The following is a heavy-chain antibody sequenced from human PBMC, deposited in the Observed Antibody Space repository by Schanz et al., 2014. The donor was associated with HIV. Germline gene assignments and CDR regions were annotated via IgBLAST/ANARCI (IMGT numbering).Heavy chain of an antibody. D-gene: IGHD3-10*01. CDR1: GFTFKNYG. J-gene: IGHJ4*02. CDR2: ISGSGIST. V-gene: IGHV3-23*01. CDR3: AKGQRGMVRGDIDY. Sequence: EVQLLESGGDLVQPGGSLRLSCAASGFTFKNYGMSWVRQAPGKGLEWVSAISGSGISTYYADSVKGRFTISRDNSKNTLYLQMNSLRAGDTAVYYCAKGQRGMVRGDIDYWGQGTLVTVSS.